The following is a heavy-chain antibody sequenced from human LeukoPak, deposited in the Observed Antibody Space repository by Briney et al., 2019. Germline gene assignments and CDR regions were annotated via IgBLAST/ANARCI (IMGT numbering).Heavy chain of an antibody. CDR1: GITFSSYG. J-gene: IGHJ4*02. D-gene: IGHD3-3*01. CDR2: ITGSGGST. Sequence: GGTLRLSCAASGITFSSYGMSWVRQAPGKGLEWVSGITGSGGSTYYADSVKGRFTISRDNSKNTLYLQMNSLRAEDTAIYYCARDERLLSFLKWGQGTLVTVSS. V-gene: IGHV3-23*01. CDR3: ARDERLLSFLK.